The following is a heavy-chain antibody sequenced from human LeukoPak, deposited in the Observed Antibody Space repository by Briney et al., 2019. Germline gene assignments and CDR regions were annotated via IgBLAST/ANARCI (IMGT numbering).Heavy chain of an antibody. CDR1: GGSFSGYY. CDR3: ARDGGITNYFDY. V-gene: IGHV4-34*01. CDR2: INHSGST. J-gene: IGHJ4*02. Sequence: SETLSLTCAVYGGSFSGYYWSWIRQPPGKGLEWIGEINHSGSTNSNPSLKSRVTISVDTSKNQFSLKLSSVTAEDTAVYYCARDGGITNYFDYWGQGTLVTVSS. D-gene: IGHD1-26*01.